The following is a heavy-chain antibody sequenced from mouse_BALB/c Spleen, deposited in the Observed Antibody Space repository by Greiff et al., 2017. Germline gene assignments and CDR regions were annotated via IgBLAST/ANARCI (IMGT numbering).Heavy chain of an antibody. Sequence: VHVKQSGPELVKPGASVKMSCKASGYTFTSYVMHWVKQKPGQGLEWIGYINPYNDGTKYNEKFKGKATLTSDKSSSTAYMELSSLTSEDSAVYYCARGLRQLDYWGQGTTLTVSS. D-gene: IGHD2-4*01. CDR1: GYTFTSYV. V-gene: IGHV1-14*01. J-gene: IGHJ2*01. CDR3: ARGLRQLDY. CDR2: INPYNDGT.